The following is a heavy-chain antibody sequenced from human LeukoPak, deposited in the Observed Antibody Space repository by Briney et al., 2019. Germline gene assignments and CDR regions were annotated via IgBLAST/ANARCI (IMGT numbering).Heavy chain of an antibody. D-gene: IGHD6-19*01. CDR2: ISAYNGNT. J-gene: IGHJ4*02. Sequence: ALVKVSCKASGYTFTSYGISWVRHAPGQGLEWMGGISAYNGNTNYAQKLQGRVTMTTDTSTSTAYMELRSLRSDDTAVYYCARVVEQWLVLDYWGQGTLVTVSS. V-gene: IGHV1-18*01. CDR1: GYTFTSYG. CDR3: ARVVEQWLVLDY.